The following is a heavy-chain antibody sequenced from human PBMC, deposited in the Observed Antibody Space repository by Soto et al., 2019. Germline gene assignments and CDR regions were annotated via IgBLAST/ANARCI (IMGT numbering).Heavy chain of an antibody. J-gene: IGHJ2*01. V-gene: IGHV3-30*18. CDR1: GFTFSSYG. D-gene: IGHD6-13*01. CDR2: ISYDGSNK. CDR3: AKGSSSSWYTKNWYFDL. Sequence: QVQLVESGGGVVRPGRSLRLSCAASGFTFSSYGMHWVRQAPGKGLEWVAVISYDGSNKYYADSVKGRFTISRDNSKNXXYLQMNSLRAEDTAVYYCAKGSSSSWYTKNWYFDLWGRGTLVTVSS.